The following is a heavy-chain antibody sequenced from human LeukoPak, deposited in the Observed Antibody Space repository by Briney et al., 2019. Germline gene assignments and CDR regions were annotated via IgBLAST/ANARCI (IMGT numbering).Heavy chain of an antibody. CDR3: ARGTSTVVTPNYYYYYSMDV. CDR1: GASISSYY. CDR2: IHVSGGT. Sequence: PSETLSLSRTVSGASISSYYWNWIRQSPGKGLEWIGYIHVSGGTSYDPSLKGRVTIAIDTSKNQFSLKLSSVTAADTAVYYCARGTSTVVTPNYYYYYSMDVWGKGTTVTVSS. D-gene: IGHD4-23*01. J-gene: IGHJ6*03. V-gene: IGHV4-4*09.